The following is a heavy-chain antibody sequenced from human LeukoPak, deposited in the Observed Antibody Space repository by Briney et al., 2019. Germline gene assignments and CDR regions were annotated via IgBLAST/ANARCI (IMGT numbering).Heavy chain of an antibody. D-gene: IGHD1-26*01. CDR3: AKAGWELLRGSFDY. V-gene: IGHV3-23*01. Sequence: GGSLRLSCAASGFTFSSYAMSWVRQAPGKGLEWFSAISGSGGSTYYADSVKGRFTISRDNSKNTLYLQMNSLRAEDTAVYYCAKAGWELLRGSFDYWGQGTLVTVSS. J-gene: IGHJ4*02. CDR2: ISGSGGST. CDR1: GFTFSSYA.